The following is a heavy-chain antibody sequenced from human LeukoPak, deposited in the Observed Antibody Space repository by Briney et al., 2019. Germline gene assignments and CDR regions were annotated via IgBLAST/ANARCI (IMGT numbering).Heavy chain of an antibody. Sequence: GGSLRLSCAASGFIFSDYAMHWVRQAPGKGLEWVAVIFYDGDTKYYADSVKGRFAIPRDNSKSTLYLQVNSLRGEDTAVYYCARDPRGPTGYDSSARDTFECWGQGTLVTVSS. CDR3: ARDPRGPTGYDSSARDTFEC. V-gene: IGHV3-30*09. J-gene: IGHJ4*02. D-gene: IGHD3-22*01. CDR1: GFIFSDYA. CDR2: IFYDGDTK.